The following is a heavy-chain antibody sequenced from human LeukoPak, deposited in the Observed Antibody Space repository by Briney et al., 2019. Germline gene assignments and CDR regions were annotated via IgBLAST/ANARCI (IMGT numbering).Heavy chain of an antibody. CDR3: ARGPAGIAAAVFDY. CDR2: ISYDGSNK. CDR1: GFTFSSYA. V-gene: IGHV3-30*04. D-gene: IGHD6-13*01. J-gene: IGHJ4*02. Sequence: GGSLRLSCSASGFTFSSYAMHWVRQAPGKGLERVAVISYDGSNKYYADSVKGRFTISRDNSKNTLYLQMNSLRAEDTAVYYCARGPAGIAAAVFDYWGQGTLVTVSS.